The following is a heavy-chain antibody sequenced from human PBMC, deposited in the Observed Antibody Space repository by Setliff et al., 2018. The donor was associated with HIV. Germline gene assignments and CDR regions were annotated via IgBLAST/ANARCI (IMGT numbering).Heavy chain of an antibody. CDR1: GGSLNDYS. V-gene: IGHV4-34*01. J-gene: IGHJ4*02. CDR2: VNLPKTL. D-gene: IGHD3-9*01. Sequence: SETLSLTCAAYGGSLNDYSWNWIRQSPGKGLEWIGEVNLPKTLNYNPSLESRITISVDTSKKQFSLDLSSVTAADTAVYFCARAIVKTGYHTKSRVFDYWGQGTLVTVSS. CDR3: ARAIVKTGYHTKSRVFDY.